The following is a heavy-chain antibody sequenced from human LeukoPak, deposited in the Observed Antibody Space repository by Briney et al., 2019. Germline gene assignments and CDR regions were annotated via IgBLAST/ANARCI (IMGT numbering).Heavy chain of an antibody. CDR3: ARDTLGEGDDSDYAVYYFDY. CDR1: GFTFSNYW. D-gene: IGHD5-12*01. Sequence: QLGGSLRLSCAASGFTFSNYWMTWVRRAPGKGLEWVANIRPDGSVIHYVDSVKGRFTISRDSAKNSLYLQMNSLRGEDTAVYYCARDTLGEGDDSDYAVYYFDYWGQGTLVTVSS. V-gene: IGHV3-7*01. J-gene: IGHJ4*02. CDR2: IRPDGSVI.